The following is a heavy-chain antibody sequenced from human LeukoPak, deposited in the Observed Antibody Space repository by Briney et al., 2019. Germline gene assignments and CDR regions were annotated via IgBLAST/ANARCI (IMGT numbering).Heavy chain of an antibody. D-gene: IGHD5-24*01. J-gene: IGHJ4*02. V-gene: IGHV3-30*03. CDR3: ARDPTNPREEDGYNPYYFDY. CDR1: GFTFNNYG. CDR2: ISYDGSNK. Sequence: PGGSLRLSCAASGFTFNNYGMHWVRQAPGKGLEWVAVISYDGSNKYYADSVKGRFTISRDNSKNTLYLQMNSLRAEDTAVYYCARDPTNPREEDGYNPYYFDYWGQGTLVTVSS.